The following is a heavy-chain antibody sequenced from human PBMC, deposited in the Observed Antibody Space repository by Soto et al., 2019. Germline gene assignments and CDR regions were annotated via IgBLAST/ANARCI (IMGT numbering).Heavy chain of an antibody. V-gene: IGHV3-33*01. J-gene: IGHJ3*02. CDR1: SSV. CDR3: ATAAAGSEGAFDI. D-gene: IGHD6-13*01. Sequence: SSVVALALKTPGKGLEWVAVIWYDGSKVYYADSVKGRFTISRDNSKNTLYLQMNSLRAEDTAVYYCATAAAGSEGAFDIWGQGTMVTVSS. CDR2: IWYDGSKV.